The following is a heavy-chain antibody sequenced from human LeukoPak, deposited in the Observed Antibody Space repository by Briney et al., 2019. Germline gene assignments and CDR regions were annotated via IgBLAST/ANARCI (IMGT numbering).Heavy chain of an antibody. V-gene: IGHV1-69*06. CDR3: ARSGRGTYYYFDL. J-gene: IGHJ4*02. CDR1: GGTFSSYA. D-gene: IGHD5-12*01. Sequence: SVKVSCKASGGTFSSYAISWVRQAPGQGLEWMGGSIPIFGTTNYAQKFQDRVTITADKSTSTAYMELSSLRSDDTAMYYCARSGRGTYYYFDLWGQGTLVTVSS. CDR2: SIPIFGTT.